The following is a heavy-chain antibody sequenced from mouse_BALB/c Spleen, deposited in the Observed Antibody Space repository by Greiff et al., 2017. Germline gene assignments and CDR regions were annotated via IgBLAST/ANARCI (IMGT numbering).Heavy chain of an antibody. CDR2: ISTYYGNT. CDR3: ARGEWLRRQGYYFDY. CDR1: GYTFTDYA. V-gene: IGHV1-67*01. D-gene: IGHD2-2*01. Sequence: QVQLQQSGPELVRPGVSVKISCKGSGYTFTDYAMHWVKQSHAKSLEWIGVISTYYGNTNYNQKFKGKATMTVDKSSSTAYMELARLTSEDSAIYYCARGEWLRRQGYYFDYWGQGTTLTVSA. J-gene: IGHJ2*01.